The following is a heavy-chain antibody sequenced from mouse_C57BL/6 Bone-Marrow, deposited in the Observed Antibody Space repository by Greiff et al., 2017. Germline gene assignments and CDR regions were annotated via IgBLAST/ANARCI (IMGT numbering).Heavy chain of an antibody. CDR3: SSFDGNYFDF. V-gene: IGHV14-4*01. D-gene: IGHD2-3*01. CDR1: GLNIKDDY. Sequence: EVQLQQSGAELVRPGASVKLSCTASGLNIKDDYIHWVKQRPEQGLEWIGWIDPEIGDTEYASKFQGKATITSDTSSNTAYLQLSSLTSEDTAVYYCSSFDGNYFDFWGQGTPLTVAS. CDR2: IDPEIGDT. J-gene: IGHJ2*01.